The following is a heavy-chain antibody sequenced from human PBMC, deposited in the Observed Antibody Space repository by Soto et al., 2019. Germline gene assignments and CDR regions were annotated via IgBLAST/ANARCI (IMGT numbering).Heavy chain of an antibody. J-gene: IGHJ4*02. CDR3: AIDKIPDIVTGYYDED. Sequence: EVQLVESGGGLVQPGGSLRLSCAASGFTVSSNYLSWVRQAPGKGLEWVSVIYSGGSTYYADSVKGRFTISRDNSKNTLYAQMTKPRAADMAVYDCAIDKIPDIVTGYYDEDWGQGTLVTVSS. CDR2: IYSGGST. V-gene: IGHV3-66*01. CDR1: GFTVSSNY. D-gene: IGHD3-9*01.